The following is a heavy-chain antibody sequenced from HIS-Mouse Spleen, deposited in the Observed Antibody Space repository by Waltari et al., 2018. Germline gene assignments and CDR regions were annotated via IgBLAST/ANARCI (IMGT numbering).Heavy chain of an antibody. CDR3: AREIPYSSSWYDWYFDL. CDR2: IYYRGST. Sequence: QLQLQESGPGLVKPSETLSPTCTVSGGSISSSSSYSGWIRQPPGKGLEWIGSIYYRGSTYYNPSLKSRVTISVDTSKNQFSLKLSSVTAADTAVYYCAREIPYSSSWYDWYFDLWGRGTLVTVSS. CDR1: GGSISSSSSY. J-gene: IGHJ2*01. D-gene: IGHD6-13*01. V-gene: IGHV4-39*07.